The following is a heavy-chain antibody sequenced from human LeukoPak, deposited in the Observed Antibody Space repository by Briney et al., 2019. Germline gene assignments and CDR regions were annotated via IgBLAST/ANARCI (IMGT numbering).Heavy chain of an antibody. V-gene: IGHV4-38-2*01. Sequence: SETLSLTCAVSGFSISNGYFWGWIRRPPGKGLEWIGTIHYPESTSYNPSLNSRLNISLDASKNHSSLKLSSVTAADPALYYCARGRGRQVGSRWHPDTHHDYWGQGILVTVSS. CDR3: ARGRGRQVGSRWHPDTHHDY. CDR1: GFSISNGYF. CDR2: IHYPEST. D-gene: IGHD3-10*01. J-gene: IGHJ4*02.